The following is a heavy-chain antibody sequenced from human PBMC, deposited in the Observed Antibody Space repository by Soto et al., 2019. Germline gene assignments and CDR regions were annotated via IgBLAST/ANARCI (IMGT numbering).Heavy chain of an antibody. CDR1: GYTFNTYF. J-gene: IGHJ4*02. D-gene: IGHD2-2*01. Sequence: HVQLVQSGGELKKPGASVKVSCNTSGYTFNTYFITWARQAPGQGLEWMGWISPHNGNTNYAEKFQGRVTMTTDTITKTAYMELRNLRFDDTAVYYCARDTSNSFDYWGQGPPVTVSS. V-gene: IGHV1-18*01. CDR3: ARDTSNSFDY. CDR2: ISPHNGNT.